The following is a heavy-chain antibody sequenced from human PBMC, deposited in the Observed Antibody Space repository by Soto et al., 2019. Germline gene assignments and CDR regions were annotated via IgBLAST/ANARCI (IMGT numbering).Heavy chain of an antibody. CDR1: GFTVSSNY. Sequence: EVPLVESGGGLVQPGGSLRLSCAASGFTVSSNYMSWVRQAPGKGLEWVSVIYSGGSTYYADSVKGRFTISRDNSKNTLYLQMNSLRAEDTAVYYCTLGWLQLGRVYWGQGTLVTVSS. CDR2: IYSGGST. CDR3: TLGWLQLGRVY. J-gene: IGHJ4*02. V-gene: IGHV3-66*01. D-gene: IGHD5-12*01.